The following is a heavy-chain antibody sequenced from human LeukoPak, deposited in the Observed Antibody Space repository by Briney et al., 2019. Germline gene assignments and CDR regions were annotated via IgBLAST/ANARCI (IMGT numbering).Heavy chain of an antibody. V-gene: IGHV3-23*01. J-gene: IGHJ4*02. CDR3: AKGKRFRYFDNTKYYFDN. CDR2: IRYGADSA. Sequence: GGTLRLSCAASGFTFIDYAMTWVRQAPGEGLEWVSTIRYGADSAYYADSVKGRFTISRDNSKNTLYLQMNSLRAEDTAVYHCAKGKRFRYFDNTKYYFDNWGQGTMVTVSS. CDR1: GFTFIDYA. D-gene: IGHD3-9*01.